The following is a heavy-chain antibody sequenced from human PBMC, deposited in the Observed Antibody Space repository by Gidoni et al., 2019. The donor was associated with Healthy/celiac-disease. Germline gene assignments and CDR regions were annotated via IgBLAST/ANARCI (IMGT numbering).Heavy chain of an antibody. CDR3: ARAGVMVTAYNWFDP. J-gene: IGHJ5*02. V-gene: IGHV1-69*02. CDR1: GGTFSSYT. Sequence: QVQLVQSGAEVKKPGSSVKVSCKASGGTFSSYTISWVRQAPGQGLEWMGRIIPILGIANYAQKFQGRVTITADKSTSTAYMELSSLRSEDTAVYYCARAGVMVTAYNWFDPWGQGTLVTVSS. CDR2: IIPILGIA. D-gene: IGHD2-21*02.